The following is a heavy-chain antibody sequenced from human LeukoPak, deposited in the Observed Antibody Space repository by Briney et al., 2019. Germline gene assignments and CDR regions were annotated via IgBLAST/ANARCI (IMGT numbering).Heavy chain of an antibody. D-gene: IGHD5-24*01. CDR2: ISSFGA. J-gene: IGHJ4*02. Sequence: GGSLRLSCVASGVSFSSCSMNWVRQAPRKRLEWGATISSFGAYYLDSVKGRITSSRDVSKSTIYLQMNSLRSDDTTLTYLAKIHGDSPFDVWGQGTMVTVSS. V-gene: IGHV3-23*01. CDR3: AKIHGDSPFDV. CDR1: GVSFSSCS.